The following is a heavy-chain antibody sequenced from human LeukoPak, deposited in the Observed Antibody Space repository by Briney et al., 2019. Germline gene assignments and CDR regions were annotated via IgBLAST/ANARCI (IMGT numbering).Heavy chain of an antibody. CDR3: ARHRDGYYPYFDY. J-gene: IGHJ4*02. CDR2: IYYSGST. D-gene: IGHD5-24*01. Sequence: SETLSLTCTVSGGSISSSSYYWGWIRQPPGKGLEWIGSIYYSGSTYYNPSLKSRVTISVDTSKNQFSLKLSSVTAADTAVYYCARHRDGYYPYFDYWGQGTLVTVSS. CDR1: GGSISSSSYY. V-gene: IGHV4-39*01.